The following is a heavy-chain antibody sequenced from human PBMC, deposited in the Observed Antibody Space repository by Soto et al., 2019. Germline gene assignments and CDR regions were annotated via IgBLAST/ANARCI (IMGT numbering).Heavy chain of an antibody. Sequence: GGALRLSCATSAITFSSYAMSWVRQAAGKGLEWVSAISGSGAYTYYADSVKGRFTISRDNSKNTLYLQMNSLRAEDTAVYYCAKDLSEGVDGSYYFDSWGQGTMVTVSS. CDR1: AITFSSYA. CDR2: ISGSGAYT. CDR3: AKDLSEGVDGSYYFDS. V-gene: IGHV3-23*01. J-gene: IGHJ4*02. D-gene: IGHD3-10*01.